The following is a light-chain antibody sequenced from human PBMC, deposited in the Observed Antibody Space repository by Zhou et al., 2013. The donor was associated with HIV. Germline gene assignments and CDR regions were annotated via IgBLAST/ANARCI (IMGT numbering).Light chain of an antibody. CDR2: AAS. CDR1: QGIRSY. J-gene: IGKJ1*01. CDR3: QQLNSYPRT. V-gene: IGKV1-9*01. Sequence: DIQLTQSPSFLSASVGDRVTITCRASQGIRSYLAWYQQKPGKAPELLIYAASTLQSGVPSRFSGSGSGTEFTLTISSLQPEDFATYYCQQLNSYPRTFGQGTKVAIK.